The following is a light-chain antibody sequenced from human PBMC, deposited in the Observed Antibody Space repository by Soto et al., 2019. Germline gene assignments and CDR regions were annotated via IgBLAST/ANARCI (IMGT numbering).Light chain of an antibody. Sequence: EIVMTQSPATLSVSPGERATLSCRASQSVSSNLAWYQQKPGQAPRLLIYGASNRATGIPARFSGSGSGTDFTLTISSLEPEDFAVYYCQQRNNRTFGQGTKVDI. V-gene: IGKV3-11*01. J-gene: IGKJ1*01. CDR3: QQRNNRT. CDR2: GAS. CDR1: QSVSSN.